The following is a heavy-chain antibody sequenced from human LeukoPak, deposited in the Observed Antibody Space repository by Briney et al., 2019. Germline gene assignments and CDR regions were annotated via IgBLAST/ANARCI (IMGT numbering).Heavy chain of an antibody. J-gene: IGHJ4*02. Sequence: GASVKVSCKASGGTFSSYAISWVRQAPGQGLEWMGGIIPIFGAATYAQKFQGRVTITADESTSTAYMELSSLRSEDTAVYYCARGEQWLVYFEYWGQGTLVTVSS. V-gene: IGHV1-69*13. CDR3: ARGEQWLVYFEY. CDR2: IIPIFGAA. CDR1: GGTFSSYA. D-gene: IGHD6-19*01.